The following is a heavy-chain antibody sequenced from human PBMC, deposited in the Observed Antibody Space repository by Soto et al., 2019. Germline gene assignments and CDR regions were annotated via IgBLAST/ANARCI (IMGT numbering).Heavy chain of an antibody. Sequence: ASVKVSCKASGYTFTSYDINWVRQATGQGLEWMGWMNPNSGNAGYAQKFQGRVTMTRNTSISTAYMELSSLRSEDTAVYYCARGYATYRSGWYTIYYWGQGTLVTVSS. V-gene: IGHV1-8*01. D-gene: IGHD6-19*01. CDR1: GYTFTSYD. CDR2: MNPNSGNA. J-gene: IGHJ4*02. CDR3: ARGYATYRSGWYTIYY.